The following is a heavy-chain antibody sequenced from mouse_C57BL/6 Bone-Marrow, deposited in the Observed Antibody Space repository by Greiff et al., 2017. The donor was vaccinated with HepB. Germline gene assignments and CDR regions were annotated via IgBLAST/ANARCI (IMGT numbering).Heavy chain of an antibody. Sequence: VQLQQSGAELMKPGASVRLSCKASGYSFTDYNMNWVKQSNGKSLEWIGVINPNYGTTSYNQKFKGKATLTVDQSSSTAYMQLNSLTSEDSAVYYCARRGSTMVTGMDYWGQGTSVTVSS. D-gene: IGHD2-2*01. J-gene: IGHJ4*01. CDR2: INPNYGTT. CDR3: ARRGSTMVTGMDY. CDR1: GYSFTDYN. V-gene: IGHV1-39*01.